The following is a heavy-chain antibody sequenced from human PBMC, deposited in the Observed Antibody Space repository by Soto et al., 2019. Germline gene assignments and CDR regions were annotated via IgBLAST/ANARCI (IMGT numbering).Heavy chain of an antibody. Sequence: QVQLVQSGAEVKKPGSSVKVSCKASGGTFSSYAISWVRQAPGQGLEWMGGIIPIFGTANYAQKFQGRVTIXAXEXXSTAYMELSSLRSEDTAVYYCARVASAWIKDAFDIWGQGTMVTVSS. CDR3: ARVASAWIKDAFDI. J-gene: IGHJ3*02. D-gene: IGHD5-12*01. CDR1: GGTFSSYA. CDR2: IIPIFGTA. V-gene: IGHV1-69*12.